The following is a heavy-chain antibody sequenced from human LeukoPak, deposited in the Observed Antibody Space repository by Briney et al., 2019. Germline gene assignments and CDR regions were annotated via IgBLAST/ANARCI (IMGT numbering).Heavy chain of an antibody. CDR2: FIPIFGTA. CDR1: GGTFSSYA. CDR3: ARGLPAAIVWNWFDP. V-gene: IGHV1-69*01. J-gene: IGHJ5*02. D-gene: IGHD2-2*01. Sequence: SVKVSCKASGGTFSSYAISWVRQAPGQGLEWMGGFIPIFGTANYAQKFQGRVRITADESTSTAYMELSSLRSEDTAVYYCARGLPAAIVWNWFDPWGQGTLVTVSS.